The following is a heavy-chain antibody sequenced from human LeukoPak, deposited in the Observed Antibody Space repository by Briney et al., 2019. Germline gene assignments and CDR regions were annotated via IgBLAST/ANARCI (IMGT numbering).Heavy chain of an antibody. J-gene: IGHJ6*02. CDR3: ARHYSDSSAYSYRYYGMDV. CDR1: GYSFTSYW. V-gene: IGHV5-51*01. Sequence: PGESLKISCRGSGYSFTSYWIGWVRQMPGKGLEWMGIIYPGDSDTRYSPSFQGQVTISADKSISTAYLQWSSLKASDTAIYYCARHYSDSSAYSYRYYGMDVWGQGTTVTVSS. CDR2: IYPGDSDT. D-gene: IGHD3-22*01.